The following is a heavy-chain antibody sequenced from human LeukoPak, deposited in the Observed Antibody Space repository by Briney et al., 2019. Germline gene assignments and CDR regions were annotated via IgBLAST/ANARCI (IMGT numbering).Heavy chain of an antibody. V-gene: IGHV4-39*01. CDR1: GGSISSSSYY. CDR3: ARQAGTPWYFDL. Sequence: SETLSLTCTVSGGSISSSSYYWGWIRQPPGKGLEWIGSIYYSGSTYYNPSPKSRVTISVDTSKNQFSLKLSSVTAADTAVYYCARQAGTPWYFDLWGRGTLVTVSS. J-gene: IGHJ2*01. D-gene: IGHD1-7*01. CDR2: IYYSGST.